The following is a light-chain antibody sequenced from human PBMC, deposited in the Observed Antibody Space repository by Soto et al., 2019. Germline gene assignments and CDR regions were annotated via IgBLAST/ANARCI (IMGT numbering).Light chain of an antibody. CDR2: AAS. V-gene: IGKV1D-12*01. J-gene: IGKJ5*01. Sequence: QRTQSPSSVSASVGYRVTITCRASQGISSWLAWYQQKQGKDPKILIYAASSLQSGVTSRFSGSGSGTDFTLTIRSMQPEEFATYYCQMANSFQITGGHGRRLEIK. CDR3: QMANSFQIT. CDR1: QGISSW.